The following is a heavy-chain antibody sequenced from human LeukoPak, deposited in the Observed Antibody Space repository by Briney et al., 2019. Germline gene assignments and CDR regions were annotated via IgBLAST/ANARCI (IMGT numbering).Heavy chain of an antibody. CDR3: ARNRLTVTTPFDY. Sequence: SVKVSCKASGYTFTSYYMHWVRQAPGQGLEWMGGIIPIFGTANYAQKFQGRVTITADKSTSTAYMELSSLRSEDTAVYYCARNRLTVTTPFDYWGQGALVTVSS. J-gene: IGHJ4*02. CDR1: GYTFTSYY. D-gene: IGHD4-17*01. CDR2: IIPIFGTA. V-gene: IGHV1-69*06.